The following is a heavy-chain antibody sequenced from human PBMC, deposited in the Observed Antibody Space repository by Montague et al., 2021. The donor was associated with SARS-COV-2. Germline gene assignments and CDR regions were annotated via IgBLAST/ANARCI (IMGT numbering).Heavy chain of an antibody. V-gene: IGHV4-59*01. CDR2: IYYSGST. CDR1: GGSISSYY. CDR3: ARVFPRWLQFDPYFDY. J-gene: IGHJ4*02. Sequence: SETLSPTCTVSGGSISSYYWSWIRQPPGKGLEWIGYIYYSGSTNYNPSLKGRVTISVDTSKNQFSLKLSSVTAADTAVYYCARVFPRWLQFDPYFDYWGQGTLVTVSS. D-gene: IGHD5-24*01.